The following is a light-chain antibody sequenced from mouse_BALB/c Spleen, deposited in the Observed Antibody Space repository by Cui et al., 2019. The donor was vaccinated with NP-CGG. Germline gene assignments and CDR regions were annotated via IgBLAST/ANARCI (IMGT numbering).Light chain of an antibody. CDR2: GTN. J-gene: IGLJ1*01. CDR1: TGAVTTSNY. CDR3: ALWYSNHWV. V-gene: IGLV1*01. Sequence: HAVLTKGSALTTSPGKTVTLTCRSSTGAVTTSNYANWVQEKPDHLFTGLIGGTNNRAPGVPARFSGSLIGDKAALTITGAQTEDEAIYFCALWYSNHWVFGGGTKLTVL.